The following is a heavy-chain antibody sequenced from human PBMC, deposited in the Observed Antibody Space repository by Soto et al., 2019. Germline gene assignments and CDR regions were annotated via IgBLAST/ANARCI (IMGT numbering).Heavy chain of an antibody. CDR3: AREAVEGYATAFDI. D-gene: IGHD5-12*01. V-gene: IGHV1-69*04. J-gene: IGHJ3*02. Sequence: SGKVSCKASGGTFSSYTISWVRHAPGQGLEWMGRIIPILGIANYAQKFQGRVTITADKSTSTAYMELSSLRSEDTAVYYCAREAVEGYATAFDIWGQGTMVTVSS. CDR1: GGTFSSYT. CDR2: IIPILGIA.